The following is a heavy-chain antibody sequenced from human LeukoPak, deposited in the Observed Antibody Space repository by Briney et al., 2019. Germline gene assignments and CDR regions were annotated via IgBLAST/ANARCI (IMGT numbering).Heavy chain of an antibody. J-gene: IGHJ3*01. D-gene: IGHD4-17*01. V-gene: IGHV3-23*01. CDR3: AKCRLSYGDDAFHV. Sequence: PGGSPRLSCAASGFSFSNYAMSWVRQAPGKGLEWVSYVAGGGGKKFHADSVKGRFTISRDNSRNTMFLQMNSLRVEDTAVYYCAKCRLSYGDDAFHVWGQGTMVLVSS. CDR2: VAGGGGKK. CDR1: GFSFSNYA.